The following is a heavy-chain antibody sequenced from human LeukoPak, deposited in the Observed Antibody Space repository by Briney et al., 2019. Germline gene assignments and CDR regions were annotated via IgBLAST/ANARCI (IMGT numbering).Heavy chain of an antibody. CDR3: AIGRSGSYGESDS. J-gene: IGHJ4*02. V-gene: IGHV3-30-3*01. CDR2: TSYDGSNE. CDR1: GFSLSTYA. D-gene: IGHD1-26*01. Sequence: AGGSLRLSCAASGFSLSTYAMHWVRQAPGKGLEWVAVTSYDGSNEYYADSVKGRFTISRDISKNTVYVEMNSLKLEDTAVYYCAIGRSGSYGESDSWGQGTLVTVSS.